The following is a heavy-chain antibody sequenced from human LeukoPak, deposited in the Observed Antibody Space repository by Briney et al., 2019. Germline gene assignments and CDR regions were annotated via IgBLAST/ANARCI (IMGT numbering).Heavy chain of an antibody. CDR2: ISSSSSTI. Sequence: PGGSLRLSCAASGFTFSSYSMDWVRQAPGKGLEWVSYISSSSSTIYYADSVKGRFAISRDNAKNSLYLQMNSLRAEDTAVYYCAKDRIGWGQGTLVTVSS. V-gene: IGHV3-48*01. D-gene: IGHD3-16*02. CDR3: AKDRIG. J-gene: IGHJ4*02. CDR1: GFTFSSYS.